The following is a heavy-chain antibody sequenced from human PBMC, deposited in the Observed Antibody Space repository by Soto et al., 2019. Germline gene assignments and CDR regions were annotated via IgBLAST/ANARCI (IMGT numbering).Heavy chain of an antibody. Sequence: SETLSLTCTVSGGSISSYYWSWIRQPPGKGLEWIGYIYYSGSTNYNPSLKSRVTISVDTSKNQFSLKLSSVTAADTAVYYCARSGYYDSSGYCNWFDPWGQGTLVTVSS. CDR1: GGSISSYY. CDR2: IYYSGST. V-gene: IGHV4-59*01. J-gene: IGHJ5*02. D-gene: IGHD3-22*01. CDR3: ARSGYYDSSGYCNWFDP.